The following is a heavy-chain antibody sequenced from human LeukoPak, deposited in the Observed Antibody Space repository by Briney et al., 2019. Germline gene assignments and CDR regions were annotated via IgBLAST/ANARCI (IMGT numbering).Heavy chain of an antibody. J-gene: IGHJ4*02. V-gene: IGHV3-66*01. CDR3: ARYEIAMADSKIY. D-gene: IGHD6-19*01. CDR2: IHSGGTT. CDR1: EFTVSSNY. Sequence: GGSLRLSCAASEFTVSSNYMSWVRQAPGKGLEGVSVIHSGGTTYYANSVKGRFTISRDNSRNTLYLQMNSLRAEDTAIYYCARYEIAMADSKIYWGQGTLVTVSS.